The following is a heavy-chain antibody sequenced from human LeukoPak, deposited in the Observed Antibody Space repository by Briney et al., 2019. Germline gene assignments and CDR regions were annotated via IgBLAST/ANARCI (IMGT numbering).Heavy chain of an antibody. CDR2: ISYDASNK. D-gene: IGHD4-17*01. CDR3: AREAYGEVYFDY. V-gene: IGHV3-30-3*01. CDR1: GLTFSSYA. Sequence: RTGGSRRFSGAASGLTFSSYAMPGVRQAPGKGLDWVAVISYDASNKYYAGSVKGRFTISRDNSKNTLYLQMHSLRTEGTAVYSSAREAYGEVYFDYWGQGTLVTVSS. J-gene: IGHJ4*02.